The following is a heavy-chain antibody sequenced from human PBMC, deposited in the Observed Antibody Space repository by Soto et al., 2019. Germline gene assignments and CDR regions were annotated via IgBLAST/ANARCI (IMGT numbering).Heavy chain of an antibody. CDR3: AIYSSSWPGAFDI. Sequence: ASVKVSCKASGGTFSSYTISWVRQAPGQGLEWMGRIIPILGIANYAQKFQGRVTITADKSTSTAYMELSSLRSEDTAVYYCAIYSSSWPGAFDIWGQGTMVTVSS. D-gene: IGHD6-13*01. CDR2: IIPILGIA. CDR1: GGTFSSYT. V-gene: IGHV1-69*02. J-gene: IGHJ3*02.